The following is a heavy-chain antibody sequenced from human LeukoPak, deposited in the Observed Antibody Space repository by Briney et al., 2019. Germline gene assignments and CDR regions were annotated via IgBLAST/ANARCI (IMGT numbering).Heavy chain of an antibody. V-gene: IGHV3-7*05. D-gene: IGHD6-19*01. Sequence: GGSLRLSCAASGFIFSTYWMNWVRQAPGKGLEWVANIKEDGSAKYYVDSVKGRFTISRDNARNLLYLQMNSLRAEDTAVYYCAKDMNSWRDGSGLGDYFDYWGQGTLVTVSS. CDR3: AKDMNSWRDGSGLGDYFDY. J-gene: IGHJ4*02. CDR1: GFIFSTYW. CDR2: IKEDGSAK.